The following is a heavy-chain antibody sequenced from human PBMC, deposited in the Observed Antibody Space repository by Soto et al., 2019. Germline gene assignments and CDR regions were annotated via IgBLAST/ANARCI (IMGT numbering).Heavy chain of an antibody. J-gene: IGHJ6*02. Sequence: QVQLVQSGAEVKKPGSSVKVSCKASGDTFDNFAITWVRQARGQGLEWMGGIIPMLYSATYAEKFQDRVTITADESTSTAYMEVSSLRSEDTAVYYCARTYHYASGGKTYFYYGMDVWGQGTTVTVSS. CDR1: GDTFDNFA. D-gene: IGHD3-22*01. CDR2: IIPMLYSA. V-gene: IGHV1-69*12. CDR3: ARTYHYASGGKTYFYYGMDV.